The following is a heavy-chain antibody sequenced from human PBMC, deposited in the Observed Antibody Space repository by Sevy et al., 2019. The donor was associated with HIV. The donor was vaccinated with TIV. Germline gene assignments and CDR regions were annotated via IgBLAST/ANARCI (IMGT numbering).Heavy chain of an antibody. CDR1: GGSISSGNYY. Sequence: SETLSLTCTVSGGSISSGNYYWSWIRQPAGKGLEWIGRICTRGGTNYNPSLKSRVTISVDTSKNQFSLKLSSVTAADTAVYYCARESGDCSSTSCYEGVFDYWGQGTLVTVSS. J-gene: IGHJ4*02. D-gene: IGHD2-2*01. CDR2: ICTRGGT. CDR3: ARESGDCSSTSCYEGVFDY. V-gene: IGHV4-61*02.